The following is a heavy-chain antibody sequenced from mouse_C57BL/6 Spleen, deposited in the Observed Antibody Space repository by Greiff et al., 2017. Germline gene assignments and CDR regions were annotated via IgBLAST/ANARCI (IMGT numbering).Heavy chain of an antibody. CDR3: ARGCRYDGYYGAMDY. Sequence: SGPELVKPGASVKISCKASGYSFTDYNMNWVKQSNGKSLEWIGVINPNYGTTSYNQKFKGKATLTVDQSSSTAYMKLNSLTSEDSAVYNCARGCRYDGYYGAMDYWGQGTSVTVSS. V-gene: IGHV1-39*01. D-gene: IGHD2-3*01. CDR2: INPNYGTT. J-gene: IGHJ4*01. CDR1: GYSFTDYN.